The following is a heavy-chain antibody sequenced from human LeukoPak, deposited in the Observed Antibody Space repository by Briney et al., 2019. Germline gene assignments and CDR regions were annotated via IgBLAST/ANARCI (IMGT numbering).Heavy chain of an antibody. CDR3: ARDSGEVKAWLLVRYGYNWFDP. D-gene: IGHD5-18*01. CDR2: IYYSGNT. Sequence: SETLSLTCTVSGDSISTSNSYWGWIRQPPGKGLEWIGSIYYSGNTYYNASLKSRVTISVDTSKNQFSLKLTSVTAADTAVYYCARDSGEVKAWLLVRYGYNWFDPWGQGTLVTVSS. CDR1: GDSISTSNSY. J-gene: IGHJ5*02. V-gene: IGHV4-39*07.